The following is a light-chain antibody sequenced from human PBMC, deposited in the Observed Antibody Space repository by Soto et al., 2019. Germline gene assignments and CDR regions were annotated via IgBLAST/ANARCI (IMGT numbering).Light chain of an antibody. CDR2: KAS. CDR1: ESISKF. J-gene: IGKJ1*01. V-gene: IGKV1-5*03. Sequence: IQMTHSASTLAASMGDAVPIISRASESISKFLAWYQQKPGKAPNLLIYKASSLESGVPSRFSGSGSGTEFTLTISSLQPDDFATYYCQPYNSYSRTFGQGTKVDI. CDR3: QPYNSYSRT.